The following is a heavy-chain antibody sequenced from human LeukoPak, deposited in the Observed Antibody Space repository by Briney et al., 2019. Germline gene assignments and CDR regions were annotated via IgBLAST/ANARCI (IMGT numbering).Heavy chain of an antibody. CDR3: AKRLRDGYNAPIDH. CDR1: GFSFTNYS. D-gene: IGHD5-24*01. Sequence: GGSLRLSCAASGFSFTNYSMNWVRQAPGKGLEWVSGISDGGGVIEYADSVKGRFTIIRDTFKDTLYLEMNSLRVEDTARYYCAKRLRDGYNAPIDHWGQGTLVTVSS. CDR2: ISDGGGVI. V-gene: IGHV3-23*01. J-gene: IGHJ4*02.